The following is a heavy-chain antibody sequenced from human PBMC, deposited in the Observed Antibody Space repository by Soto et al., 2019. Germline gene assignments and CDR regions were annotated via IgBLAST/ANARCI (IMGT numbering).Heavy chain of an antibody. D-gene: IGHD4-4*01. CDR3: ATGVTGAETWFGG. CDR1: GYTFSNYG. Sequence: QVQLVQSGGEVKRPGASVKVSCKTSGYTFSNYGITWVRQAPGQPLEWLGWISLYSDGTNYAQKCQGRVSMTTDTATTTDYMELSRVRSDDRAVYYCATGVTGAETWFGGWGQGTLGTVAS. J-gene: IGHJ5*02. CDR2: ISLYSDGT. V-gene: IGHV1-18*01.